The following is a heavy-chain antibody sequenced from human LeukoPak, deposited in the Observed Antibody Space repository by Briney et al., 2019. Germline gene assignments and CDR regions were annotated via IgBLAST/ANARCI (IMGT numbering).Heavy chain of an antibody. J-gene: IGHJ4*02. CDR2: IYYSGST. CDR3: ATYYYGSGSYQSPYFDY. V-gene: IGHV4-59*06. CDR1: GGSISSYY. D-gene: IGHD3-10*01. Sequence: SETLSLTCTVSGGSISSYYWTWIRQSAGKGLEWIGYIYYSGSTHYNPSLKSRVTISVDTSKNQFSLKLTSVTAADTAVYYCATYYYGSGSYQSPYFDYWGQGTLVTVSS.